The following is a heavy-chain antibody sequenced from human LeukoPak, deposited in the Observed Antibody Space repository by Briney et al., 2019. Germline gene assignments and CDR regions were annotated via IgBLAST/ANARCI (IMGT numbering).Heavy chain of an antibody. Sequence: SETLSLTCNVSGGAISNYYWSWIRQPPGKGLEWIGYINYSGSAFYNPSVKSRVIISVDTSKNQFSLKLNSVTAADTAVYYCARAYYGDFFDYWGQGTLVTVSS. J-gene: IGHJ4*02. CDR3: ARAYYGDFFDY. D-gene: IGHD4-17*01. CDR2: INYSGSA. CDR1: GGAISNYY. V-gene: IGHV4-59*08.